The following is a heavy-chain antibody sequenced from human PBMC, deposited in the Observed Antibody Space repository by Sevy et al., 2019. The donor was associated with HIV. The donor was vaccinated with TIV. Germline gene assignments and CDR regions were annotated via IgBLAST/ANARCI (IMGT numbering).Heavy chain of an antibody. CDR3: AKSMGGFDAFDI. CDR1: GFTFSSYD. Sequence: GGSLRLSCVASGFTFSSYDMSWVRQAPGKGLEWVSVISGSGVSTYYADSVKGRFTISRDNSKNTLYLQLNSLRAEDTAVYYCAKSMGGFDAFDIWGQWTMVTVSS. V-gene: IGHV3-23*01. J-gene: IGHJ3*02. CDR2: ISGSGVST. D-gene: IGHD6-25*01.